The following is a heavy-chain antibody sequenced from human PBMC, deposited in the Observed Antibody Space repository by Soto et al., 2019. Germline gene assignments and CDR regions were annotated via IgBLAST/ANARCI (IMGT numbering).Heavy chain of an antibody. J-gene: IGHJ6*02. Sequence: QVQLVESGGGVVQPGRSLRLSCAASGFTFSSYAMHWVRQAPGKGLEWVAVISYDGSNKYYADSVKGRFTISRDNSKNTLYLQMNSLRAEDTAVYYCARVVVPAANAEFYYYYGMDVRGQGTTVTVSS. D-gene: IGHD2-2*01. CDR3: ARVVVPAANAEFYYYYGMDV. V-gene: IGHV3-30-3*01. CDR1: GFTFSSYA. CDR2: ISYDGSNK.